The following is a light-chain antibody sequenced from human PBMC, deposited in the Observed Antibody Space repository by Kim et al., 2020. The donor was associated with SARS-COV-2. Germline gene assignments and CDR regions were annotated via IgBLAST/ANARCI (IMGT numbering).Light chain of an antibody. CDR3: QQLNSYPRGT. J-gene: IGKJ2*01. CDR1: QGISSY. V-gene: IGKV1-9*01. Sequence: ASVGDRVTITCPASQGISSYFAWYQQKPGKAPKLLIYAASTLQSGVPSRFSGSGSGTEFTLTISSLQPEDFATYYCQQLNSYPRGTFGQGTKLEIK. CDR2: AAS.